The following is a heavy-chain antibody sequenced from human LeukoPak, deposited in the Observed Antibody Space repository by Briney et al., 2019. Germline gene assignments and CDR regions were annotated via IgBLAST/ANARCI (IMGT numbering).Heavy chain of an antibody. CDR3: ARSPLVSNTAMGGFDY. Sequence: VASVKVSCKASGGTFSSYAISWVRQAPGQGVEWLGRIIPILGIANYAQKFQCRVTITAAKSTSTAYMELSSLRSEDTAVYYCARSPLVSNTAMGGFDYWGQGTLVTVSS. V-gene: IGHV1-69*04. CDR1: GGTFSSYA. J-gene: IGHJ4*02. CDR2: IIPILGIA. D-gene: IGHD5-18*01.